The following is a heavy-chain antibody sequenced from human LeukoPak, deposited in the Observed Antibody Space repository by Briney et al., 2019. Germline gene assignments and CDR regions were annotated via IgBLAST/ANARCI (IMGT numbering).Heavy chain of an antibody. CDR3: ARHSAHSSTNDAFDM. CDR2: IYYIGTT. Sequence: SETLSLTCTVSGGSISSSSYYWGRIRQPPGKGLEWIANIYYIGTTYYNPSLKSRVTMSVDTSKNQFSLKLSSVTAADTAVYYCARHSAHSSTNDAFDMWGQGTLVIVSS. J-gene: IGHJ3*02. V-gene: IGHV4-39*07. CDR1: GGSISSSSYY. D-gene: IGHD6-13*01.